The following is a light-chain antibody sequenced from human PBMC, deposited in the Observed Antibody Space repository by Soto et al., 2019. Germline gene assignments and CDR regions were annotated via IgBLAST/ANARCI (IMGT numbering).Light chain of an antibody. CDR2: EVS. CDR1: SSDVGVYNY. Sequence: QSVLTQPPSASGSPGQSVTISRTGTSSDVGVYNYVSWYQQHPGKAPKLMIYEVSKRPSGVPDRFSGSKSGNTASLTVSGLQAEDEADYYCSSYAGFNNPGVFGTGTKVTVL. V-gene: IGLV2-8*01. J-gene: IGLJ1*01. CDR3: SSYAGFNNPGV.